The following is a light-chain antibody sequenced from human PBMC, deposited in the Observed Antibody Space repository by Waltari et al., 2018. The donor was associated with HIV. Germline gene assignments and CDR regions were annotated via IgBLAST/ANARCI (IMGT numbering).Light chain of an antibody. Sequence: SYDLIQPPSVSMSPGQTASITCSGYKLETNYVCWYQQKPGQSPVLLIYPSTKRPSEIPERFSGSDSGNTATLTMSGTEAMDEAGYYCQAWDSSAAVVFGGGTKLTVL. CDR3: QAWDSSAAVV. CDR1: KLETNY. J-gene: IGLJ2*01. CDR2: PST. V-gene: IGLV3-1*01.